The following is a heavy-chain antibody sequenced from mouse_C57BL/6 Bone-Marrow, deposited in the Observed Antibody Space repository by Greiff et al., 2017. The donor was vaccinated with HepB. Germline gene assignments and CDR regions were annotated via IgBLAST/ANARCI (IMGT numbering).Heavy chain of an antibody. V-gene: IGHV1-81*01. Sequence: LVESGAELARPGASVKLSCKASGYTFTSYGISWVKQRTGQGLEWIGEIYPRSGNTYYNEKFKGKATLTADKSSSTAYMELRSLTSEDSAVYFCARGSSYYFDYWGQGTTLTVSS. CDR3: ARGSSYYFDY. J-gene: IGHJ2*01. CDR2: IYPRSGNT. CDR1: GYTFTSYG. D-gene: IGHD1-1*01.